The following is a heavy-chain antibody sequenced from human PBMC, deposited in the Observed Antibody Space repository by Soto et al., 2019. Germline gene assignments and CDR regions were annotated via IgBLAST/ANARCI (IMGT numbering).Heavy chain of an antibody. Sequence: QVQLVQSGAEVTKPGASVKVSCQASGYTFTSYYLHWVRQAPGQGLEWMGIINPSGGSTTYAQNFRGRVTMTRDTSTSTVYMELSSLRSEDTAVYYCTRGKAAAATSWFDPWGQGTLVTVSS. D-gene: IGHD6-13*01. CDR2: INPSGGST. V-gene: IGHV1-46*03. J-gene: IGHJ5*02. CDR1: GYTFTSYY. CDR3: TRGKAAAATSWFDP.